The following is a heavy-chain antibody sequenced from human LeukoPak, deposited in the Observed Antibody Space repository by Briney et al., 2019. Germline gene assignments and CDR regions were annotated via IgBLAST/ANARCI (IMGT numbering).Heavy chain of an antibody. D-gene: IGHD3-22*01. Sequence: ASVKVSCKASGGTFSSYAISWVRQAPGQGLEWMGRIIPIFGIANYAQKFQGRVTITADKSTSTAYMELSSLRSEDTAVYHCARSWYYYDSSGYLDYWGQGTLVTVSS. CDR3: ARSWYYYDSSGYLDY. CDR1: GGTFSSYA. CDR2: IIPIFGIA. J-gene: IGHJ4*02. V-gene: IGHV1-69*04.